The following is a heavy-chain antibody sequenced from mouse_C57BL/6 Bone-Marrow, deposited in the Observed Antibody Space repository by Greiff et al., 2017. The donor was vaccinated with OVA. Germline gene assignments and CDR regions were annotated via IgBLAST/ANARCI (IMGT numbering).Heavy chain of an antibody. CDR3: ARPSTMVTRAGFAY. D-gene: IGHD2-2*01. V-gene: IGHV5-12*01. CDR1: GFTFSDYY. J-gene: IGHJ3*01. Sequence: EVKVEESGGGLVQPGGSLKLSCAASGFTFSDYYMYWVRQTPEKRLEWVAYISNGGGSTYYPDTVKGRFTITRDNAKNTLYLQMSRLKSEDTAMYYCARPSTMVTRAGFAYWGQGTLVTVSA. CDR2: ISNGGGST.